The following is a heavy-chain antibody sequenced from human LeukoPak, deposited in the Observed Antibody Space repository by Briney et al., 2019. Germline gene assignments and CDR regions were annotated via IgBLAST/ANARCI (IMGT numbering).Heavy chain of an antibody. Sequence: KPGGSLRLSCAASGFSFSTYSMNWVRQAPGKGPEWVSSISSSSGDIYYGDSVKGRFTISRDNAKNSLYLQMNSLRAEDTAVYYCARSLGYCSGTTCYPFDYWGQGTLVTVSS. D-gene: IGHD2-15*01. CDR2: ISSSSGDI. CDR1: GFSFSTYS. CDR3: ARSLGYCSGTTCYPFDY. J-gene: IGHJ4*02. V-gene: IGHV3-21*01.